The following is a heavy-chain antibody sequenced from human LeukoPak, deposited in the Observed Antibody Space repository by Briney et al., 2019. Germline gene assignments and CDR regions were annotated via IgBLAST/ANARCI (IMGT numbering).Heavy chain of an antibody. CDR1: GGSINSYH. Sequence: SETLSLTCTVSGGSINSYHWSWIRQPPGKGLEWIGYIYYSGSTNYNPSLKSRLTISVDTSKNQFSLKLSSVTAADTAVYYCARDQSITMVRGVIITLDGMDVWGQGTTVTVSS. CDR3: ARDQSITMVRGVIITLDGMDV. J-gene: IGHJ6*02. D-gene: IGHD3-10*01. CDR2: IYYSGST. V-gene: IGHV4-59*12.